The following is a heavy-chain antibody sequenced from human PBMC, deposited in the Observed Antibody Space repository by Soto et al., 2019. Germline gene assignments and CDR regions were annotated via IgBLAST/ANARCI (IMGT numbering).Heavy chain of an antibody. J-gene: IGHJ4*02. Sequence: QVQLQQWGAGLLKPSETLSLTCAVYGGSFSGYYWSWIRQPPGKGLAWIGAINHSGSTNYNPSLKSRVTISVDTSRNQFSLKLSSGTAAGTAVYYCARGRRYTIQRIAAAPFYDYWGQGSLVTVSS. CDR1: GGSFSGYY. CDR3: ARGRRYTIQRIAAAPFYDY. V-gene: IGHV4-34*01. CDR2: INHSGST. D-gene: IGHD6-13*01.